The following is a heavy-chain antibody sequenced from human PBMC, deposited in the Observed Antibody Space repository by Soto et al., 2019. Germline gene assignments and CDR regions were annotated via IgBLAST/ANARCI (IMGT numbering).Heavy chain of an antibody. Sequence: PSETLSLTCTVSGGSISSSSYYWGWIRQPPGKGLEWIGSIYYSGSTYYNPSLKSRVTISVDTSKNQFSLKLSSVTAADTAVYYSARPRYNWNYGIFWFDPWGQGTLVTVSS. CDR1: GGSISSSSYY. V-gene: IGHV4-39*01. CDR3: ARPRYNWNYGIFWFDP. J-gene: IGHJ5*02. CDR2: IYYSGST. D-gene: IGHD1-7*01.